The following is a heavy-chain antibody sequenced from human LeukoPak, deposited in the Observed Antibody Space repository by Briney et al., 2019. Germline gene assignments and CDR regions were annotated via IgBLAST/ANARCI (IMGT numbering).Heavy chain of an antibody. CDR3: ARKAVGPTSNYFDY. V-gene: IGHV4-59*12. CDR2: IYYSGST. D-gene: IGHD1-26*01. CDR1: GGTISSYY. J-gene: IGHJ4*02. Sequence: SETLSLTCTVSGGTISSYYWSWIRQPPGKGLEWIGYIYYSGSTNYIPSLKSRVTMSVDTSKNQISLKLSSVTAADTAVYYCARKAVGPTSNYFDYWGQGTLVTVSS.